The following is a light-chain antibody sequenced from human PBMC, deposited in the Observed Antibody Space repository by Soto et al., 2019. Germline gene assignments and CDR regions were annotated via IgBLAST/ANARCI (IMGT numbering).Light chain of an antibody. Sequence: IQMTQSPSSLSASEGDRVTMTCRASQSVNTYLNWYQHKPGKAPKLLIYAASSLQSGVPSRFSGSGSGTEFTLTISSLQPEDSAVYYCQQSSSAPLTFGPGTKVDIK. CDR2: AAS. V-gene: IGKV1-39*01. CDR1: QSVNTY. CDR3: QQSSSAPLT. J-gene: IGKJ3*01.